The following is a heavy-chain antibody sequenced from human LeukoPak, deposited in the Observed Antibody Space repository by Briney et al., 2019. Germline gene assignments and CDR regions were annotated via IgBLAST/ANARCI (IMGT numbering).Heavy chain of an antibody. V-gene: IGHV3-21*01. D-gene: IGHD1-1*01. J-gene: IGHJ4*02. CDR3: ARLSRNDVTDY. Sequence: GGSLRLSCAASGFTFSSYSMNWVRQAPGKGLEWVSSISSSSSYIYYADSVKGRFTISRDNAKNSLYLQMNGLRAEDTAVYYCARLSRNDVTDYWGQGTLATVSS. CDR1: GFTFSSYS. CDR2: ISSSSSYI.